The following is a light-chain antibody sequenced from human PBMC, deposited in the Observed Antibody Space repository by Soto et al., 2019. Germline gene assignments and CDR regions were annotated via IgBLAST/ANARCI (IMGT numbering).Light chain of an antibody. Sequence: QSVLTQPPSVSGAPGQRVTISCTGSNSNIGAGYDVHWYQQLPGTAPKLLIYGNSNRPSGVPDRFSGSKSGTSASLAISGLQAEDEADYYCSSYTSSSTGVFGGGTKVTVL. CDR1: NSNIGAGYD. CDR2: GNS. V-gene: IGLV1-40*01. J-gene: IGLJ3*02. CDR3: SSYTSSSTGV.